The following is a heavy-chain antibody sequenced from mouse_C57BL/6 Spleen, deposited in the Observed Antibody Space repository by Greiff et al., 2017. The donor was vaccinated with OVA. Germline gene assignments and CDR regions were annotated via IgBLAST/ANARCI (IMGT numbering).Heavy chain of an antibody. CDR1: GYTFTSYG. Sequence: QVQLQQSGAELARPGASVKLSCKASGYTFTSYGISWVKQRTGQGLEWIGEIYPRSGNTYYNEKFKGKATLTADKSSSTAYMELRSLTSEDSAVYFCARSDDPDGGYAMDYWGQGTSVTVSS. J-gene: IGHJ4*01. CDR2: IYPRSGNT. V-gene: IGHV1-81*01. CDR3: ARSDDPDGGYAMDY.